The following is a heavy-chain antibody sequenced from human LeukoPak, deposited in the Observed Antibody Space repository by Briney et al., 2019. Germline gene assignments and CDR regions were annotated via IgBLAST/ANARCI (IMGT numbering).Heavy chain of an antibody. CDR2: IYYSGST. CDR3: ARANIVVVS. V-gene: IGHV4-39*07. J-gene: IGHJ5*02. D-gene: IGHD2-2*01. Sequence: SETLSLTCTVSDGSISSSSYYWGWIRQPPGKGLEWIGSIYYSGSTYYNPSLKSRVTISVDTSKNQFSLKLSSVTAADTAVYYCARANIVVVSWGQGTLVTVSS. CDR1: DGSISSSSYY.